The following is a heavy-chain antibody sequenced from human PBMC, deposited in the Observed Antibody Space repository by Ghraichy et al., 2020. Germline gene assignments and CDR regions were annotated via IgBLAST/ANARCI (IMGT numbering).Heavy chain of an antibody. CDR3: AKGIATRPHYYYAMDV. CDR2: VGGNGVTT. J-gene: IGHJ6*02. Sequence: GGSLRLSCAASGFTYSSYAVSWVRQAPGKGLEWVSVVGGNGVTTYYADSLRGRFSTSRDNSKNTLYLQMNSLRAEDTAVYYCAKGIATRPHYYYAMDVSGQGTTVTVSS. D-gene: IGHD6-6*01. V-gene: IGHV3-23*01. CDR1: GFTYSSYA.